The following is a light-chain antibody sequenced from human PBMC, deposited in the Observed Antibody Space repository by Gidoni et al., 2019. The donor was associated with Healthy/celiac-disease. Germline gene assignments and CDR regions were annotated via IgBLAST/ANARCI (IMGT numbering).Light chain of an antibody. CDR1: STDVGGHNY. Sequence: QSALTQPRPVAGSPGQAVTISCTGTSTDVGGHNYVSWYLQHPGKAPKLIIYDVSKRPSGFPDRFSGSKSGNTASLTISGLQAEDESDYFCCSYAGSYVVFGGGTKLTVL. CDR3: CSYAGSYVV. CDR2: DVS. J-gene: IGLJ2*01. V-gene: IGLV2-11*01.